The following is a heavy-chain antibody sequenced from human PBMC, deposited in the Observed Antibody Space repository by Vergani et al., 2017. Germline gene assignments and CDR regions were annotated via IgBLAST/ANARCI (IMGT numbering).Heavy chain of an antibody. J-gene: IGHJ6*03. V-gene: IGHV4-31*02. CDR1: GAHVGSVGYY. CDR3: ARQKDYYMDV. CDR2: IYYSGTT. Sequence: QVQLQELGPGLGKASQTLYPPLSVLGAHVGSVGYYWSWVRQRPGMGVDWIGYIYYSGTTYYNPSLESRLTISLDTSENHLSLKLTSVTAADTGVYYCARQKDYYMDVWGKGATVTVS.